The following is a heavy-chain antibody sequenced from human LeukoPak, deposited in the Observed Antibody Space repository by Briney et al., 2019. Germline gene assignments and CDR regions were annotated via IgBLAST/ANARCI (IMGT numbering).Heavy chain of an antibody. CDR1: GGTISSYY. D-gene: IGHD5-18*01. CDR2: IYYSGST. J-gene: IGHJ4*02. Sequence: SETLSLTCTVSGGTISSYYWSWIRQPPGKGLEWIGYIYYSGSTNYNPSLRSRVTISVDTSKNQFSLKLSSVTAADTAVYYCARLKARGYSYGLSYWGQGTLVTVSS. CDR3: ARLKARGYSYGLSY. V-gene: IGHV4-59*01.